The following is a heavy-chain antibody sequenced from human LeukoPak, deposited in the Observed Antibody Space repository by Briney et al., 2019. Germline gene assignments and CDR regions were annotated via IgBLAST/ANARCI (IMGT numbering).Heavy chain of an antibody. CDR2: ISSSSSTI. CDR1: GFTFSSYS. Sequence: GGSLRLSCAASGFTFSSYSMNWVRQAPGKGLEWVSYISSSSSTIYYADSVKGRFTISRDSAKNSLYLQMNSLRAEDTAVYYCARGSKYPWFDPWGQGTLVTVSS. D-gene: IGHD2-2*01. J-gene: IGHJ5*02. V-gene: IGHV3-48*01. CDR3: ARGSKYPWFDP.